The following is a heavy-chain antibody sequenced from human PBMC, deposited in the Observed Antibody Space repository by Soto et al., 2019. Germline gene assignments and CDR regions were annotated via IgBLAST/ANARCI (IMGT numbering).Heavy chain of an antibody. J-gene: IGHJ6*02. CDR2: INPDASIT. V-gene: IGHV3-74*01. CDR1: GFTFSRHW. Sequence: EVQVVESGGGLVQPGGSLRLSCAGAGFTFSRHWMHWVRQVPGKGLVWVSRINPDASITTYADSVKGRFAISRDNAKNTLYLKMNSLGAEDTAVYHCAREAYYGMDAWGQGTTVTVSS. CDR3: AREAYYGMDA.